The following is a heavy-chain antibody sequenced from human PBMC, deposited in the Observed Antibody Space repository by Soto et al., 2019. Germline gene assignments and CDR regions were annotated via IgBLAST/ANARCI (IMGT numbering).Heavy chain of an antibody. CDR1: GFTFSSYS. CDR3: ARGMRIAVAGGNFDY. V-gene: IGHV3-21*01. J-gene: IGHJ4*02. CDR2: ISSSSSYI. Sequence: EVQLVESGGGLVKPGGSLSLSCAASGFTFSSYSMNWVRQAPGKGLEWVSSISSSSSYIYYADSVKGRFTISRDNAKNSLYLQMNSLRAEDTAVYYCARGMRIAVAGGNFDYWGQGTLVTVSS. D-gene: IGHD6-19*01.